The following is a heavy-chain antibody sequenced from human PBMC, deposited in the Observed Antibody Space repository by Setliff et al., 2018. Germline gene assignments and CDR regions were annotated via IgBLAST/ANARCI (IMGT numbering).Heavy chain of an antibody. CDR3: ARGPYDSSGYSGSFDY. J-gene: IGHJ4*02. V-gene: IGHV4-34*01. CDR1: GGSFSGYY. D-gene: IGHD3-22*01. CDR2: INHSGST. Sequence: PSETLSLTCAVYGGSFSGYYWSWIRQPPGKGLEWIGEINHSGSTNYNPSLKSRVTISVDTSKNQFSLKLSSVTAADAAVYYCARGPYDSSGYSGSFDYWGQGTLVTVSS.